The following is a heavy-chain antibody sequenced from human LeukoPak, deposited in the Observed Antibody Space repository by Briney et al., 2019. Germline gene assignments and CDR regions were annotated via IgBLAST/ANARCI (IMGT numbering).Heavy chain of an antibody. CDR2: IIPIFGTA. Sequence: SVKVSCKASGGTFSSYAISWVRQAPGQGLEWMGGIIPIFGTANYARKFQGRVTITADESTSTAYMELSSLRSEDTAVYYCARVGYYGSGSYYMTGQFDPWGQGTLVTVSS. CDR3: ARVGYYGSGSYYMTGQFDP. V-gene: IGHV1-69*01. D-gene: IGHD3-10*01. J-gene: IGHJ5*02. CDR1: GGTFSSYA.